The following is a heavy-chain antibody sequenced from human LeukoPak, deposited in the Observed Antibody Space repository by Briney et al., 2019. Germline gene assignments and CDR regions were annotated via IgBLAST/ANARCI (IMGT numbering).Heavy chain of an antibody. D-gene: IGHD2-2*01. Sequence: GGSLRLSCTVSGFTVSSNSMSWVRQAPGKGLEWVSFIYSGGNTHYSDSVKGRFTISRDNSKNTLYLQMNSLRAEDTAVYYCAKVYFLYQLLGSAFDIWGQGTMVTVSS. J-gene: IGHJ3*02. CDR3: AKVYFLYQLLGSAFDI. CDR2: IYSGGNT. CDR1: GFTVSSNS. V-gene: IGHV3-53*01.